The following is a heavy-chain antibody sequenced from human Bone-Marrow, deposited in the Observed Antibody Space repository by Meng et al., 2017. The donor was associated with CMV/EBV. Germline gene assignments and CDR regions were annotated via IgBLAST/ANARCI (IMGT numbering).Heavy chain of an antibody. V-gene: IGHV3-20*04. CDR2: IKWNGGST. CDR1: GVTFDDYG. D-gene: IGHD3-3*01. J-gene: IGHJ6*02. CDR3: AGGYDFWSYFHPEVLGYGMDV. Sequence: WGTLSLTCAVSGVTFDDYGMSWVRQGPGKGLEWESVIKWNGGSTGYADSVKGRFTISRDNAKNSLYLQMNSLRAEDTALYYCAGGYDFWSYFHPEVLGYGMDVWGQGTTVTVSS.